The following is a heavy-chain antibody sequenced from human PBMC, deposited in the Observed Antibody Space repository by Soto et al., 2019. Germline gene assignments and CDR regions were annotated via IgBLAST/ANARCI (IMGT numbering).Heavy chain of an antibody. D-gene: IGHD1-26*01. CDR2: LYYSGRT. CDR1: GGSISSGGFY. J-gene: IGHJ6*02. CDR3: ASTVGAFQGLDV. V-gene: IGHV4-31*03. Sequence: QVQLQESGPGLVKPSETLALTCTVSGGSISSGGFYWNWIRQHPGKGLEWIGYLYYSGRTYYNPSLRTRLSMSVDTSKNQFSLTLSSVTAADTAVYYCASTVGAFQGLDVWGQGTTVTVSS.